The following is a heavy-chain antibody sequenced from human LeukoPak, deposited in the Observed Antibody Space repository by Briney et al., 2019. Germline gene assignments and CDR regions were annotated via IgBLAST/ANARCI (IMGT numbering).Heavy chain of an antibody. V-gene: IGHV3-21*01. CDR2: ISSSSSYI. Sequence: GGSLRLSCAVSGFTFTSYAIAWVRQAPGKGLEWVSSISSSSSYIYYADSVKGRFTISRDNAKNSLYLQMNSLRAEDTAVYYCASPIHCSGGSCYLGAFDIWGQGTMVTVSS. D-gene: IGHD2-15*01. CDR3: ASPIHCSGGSCYLGAFDI. CDR1: GFTFTSYA. J-gene: IGHJ3*02.